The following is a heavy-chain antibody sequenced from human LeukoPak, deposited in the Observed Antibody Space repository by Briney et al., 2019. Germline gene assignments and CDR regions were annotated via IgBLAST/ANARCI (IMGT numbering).Heavy chain of an antibody. J-gene: IGHJ3*02. CDR2: ISYSGST. V-gene: IGHV4-59*08. CDR1: RGSLNRYF. CDR3: ARSDTHGGDPFDAFDI. Sequence: SETLSLTCSVSRGSLNRYFWSWIRQSPGKGPEWIGYISYSGSTDYNPSLKSRATISVDSSENQFSLTLTSVTAADTALYYCARSDTHGGDPFDAFDIWGQGTVVAVSS. D-gene: IGHD2-21*02.